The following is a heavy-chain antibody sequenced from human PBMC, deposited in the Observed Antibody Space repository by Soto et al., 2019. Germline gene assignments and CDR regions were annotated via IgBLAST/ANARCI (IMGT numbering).Heavy chain of an antibody. J-gene: IGHJ4*02. V-gene: IGHV3-23*01. CDR3: AKSRFTGNYHSFDY. CDR2: ISGSGGST. D-gene: IGHD1-7*01. CDR1: RFTFSSYA. Sequence: EVQLWESGGGLVQPGGSLRLSCAASRFTFSSYAMSWVRQAPGKGLEWVSVISGSGGSTYYADSVKGRFTISRDDSKNTLYLQMDSLRAEDTAVYYCAKSRFTGNYHSFDYWGQGTLVTVSS.